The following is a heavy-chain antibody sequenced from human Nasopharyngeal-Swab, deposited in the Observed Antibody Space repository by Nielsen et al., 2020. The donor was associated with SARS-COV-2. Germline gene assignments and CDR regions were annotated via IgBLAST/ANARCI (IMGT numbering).Heavy chain of an antibody. CDR3: AKDSLEYSSSSTDY. Sequence: GGSLRLSCAASGFTFSSYAMSWVRQAPGKGLEWVSAISGSGGSTYYADSVKGRFTISRDNSKNTLYLQMNSLRAEDTAVYYCAKDSLEYSSSSTDYWGQGTLVTVSS. CDR2: ISGSGGST. CDR1: GFTFSSYA. D-gene: IGHD6-6*01. V-gene: IGHV3-23*01. J-gene: IGHJ4*02.